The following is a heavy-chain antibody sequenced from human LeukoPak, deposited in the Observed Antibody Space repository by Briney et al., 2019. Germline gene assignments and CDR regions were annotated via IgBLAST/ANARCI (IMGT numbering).Heavy chain of an antibody. CDR2: IDQHGSES. V-gene: IGHV3-7*01. J-gene: IGHJ4*02. Sequence: GGSLRLSCAVSGFTLSDYWMSWVRQAPGKGLEWVANIDQHGSESNHVDSVKGRFTISRDNAKNSLYLQMISLRAEDTAVYYCARGGGTFDYWGQATLVTVSS. CDR1: GFTLSDYW. CDR3: ARGGGTFDY. D-gene: IGHD1-26*01.